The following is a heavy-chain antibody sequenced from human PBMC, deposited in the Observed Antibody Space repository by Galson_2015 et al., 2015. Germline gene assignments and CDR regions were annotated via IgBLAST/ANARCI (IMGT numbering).Heavy chain of an antibody. CDR2: IYHSGST. CDR3: ARIILDDFWSGYRDYYYYYMDV. V-gene: IGHV4-4*02. J-gene: IGHJ6*03. D-gene: IGHD3-3*01. Sequence: SEPLSLTCAVSGGSISSSNWWSWVRQPPGKGLEWIGEIYHSGSTNYNPSLKSRVTISVDKSKNQFSLKLSSVTAADTAVYYCARIILDDFWSGYRDYYYYYMDVWGKGTTVTVSS. CDR1: GGSISSSNW.